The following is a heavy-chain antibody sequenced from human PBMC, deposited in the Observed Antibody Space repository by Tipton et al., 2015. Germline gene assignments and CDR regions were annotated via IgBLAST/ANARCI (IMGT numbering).Heavy chain of an antibody. CDR3: ARSRYTVTPDS. D-gene: IGHD4-17*01. CDR2: ISHSGNT. J-gene: IGHJ4*02. CDR1: AYSISSDYY. V-gene: IGHV4-38-2*01. Sequence: TLSLTCAVSAYSISSDYYWGWIRQPPGKGLEWIGSISHSGNTYYNPSLKSRVTMSRDTSKNQFSLKLTSVTAADTAVYYCARSRYTVTPDSWGQGTLATVSS.